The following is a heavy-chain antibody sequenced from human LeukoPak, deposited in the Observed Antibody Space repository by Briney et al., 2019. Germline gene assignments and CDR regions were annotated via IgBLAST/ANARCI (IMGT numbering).Heavy chain of an antibody. V-gene: IGHV3-7*03. CDR1: GFTFSSRW. CDR2: IKEDGSQK. CDR3: AGERGYLQFDY. Sequence: PGGSLRLSCSASGFTFSSRWMSWVRQAPGEGLEWVANIKEDGSQKYYADSVKGRFTISRDNARNSLYLQLNSLRAEDTAMYYCAGERGYLQFDYWGQGTLVTVSS. J-gene: IGHJ4*02. D-gene: IGHD3-10*01.